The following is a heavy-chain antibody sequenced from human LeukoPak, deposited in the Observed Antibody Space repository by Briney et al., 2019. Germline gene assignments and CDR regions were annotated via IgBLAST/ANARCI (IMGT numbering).Heavy chain of an antibody. J-gene: IGHJ5*02. CDR3: AEGTTA. D-gene: IGHD2/OR15-2a*01. CDR2: IKQDGSEK. CDR1: GFTFTNHW. V-gene: IGHV3-7*01. Sequence: GGSLRLSCAAPGFTFTNHWMSWVRQAPGKGLEWVANIKQDGSEKFYVDSVKGRFTITRDNAKTSLYLQMNSLRAEDTAVYYCAEGTTAWGQGTLVTVSS.